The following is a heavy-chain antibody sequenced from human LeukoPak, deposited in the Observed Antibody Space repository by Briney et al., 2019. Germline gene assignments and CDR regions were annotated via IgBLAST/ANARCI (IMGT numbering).Heavy chain of an antibody. D-gene: IGHD6-6*01. V-gene: IGHV4-34*01. CDR3: ARDPIAARPGY. Sequence: SETLSLTCAVYGGSFSGYYWSWIRQPPGQGLEWIEEIYHSGSTNYNPSLKSRVTISVDKSKNQFSLKLSSVTAADTAVYYCARDPIAARPGYWGQGTLVTVSS. CDR1: GGSFSGYY. CDR2: IYHSGST. J-gene: IGHJ4*02.